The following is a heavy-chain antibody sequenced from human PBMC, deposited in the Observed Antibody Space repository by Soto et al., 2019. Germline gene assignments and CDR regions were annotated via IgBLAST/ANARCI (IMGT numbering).Heavy chain of an antibody. D-gene: IGHD3-3*01. CDR1: GGSISSGDYY. CDR3: ASLYYDFWSGYPYPRWFDP. J-gene: IGHJ5*02. V-gene: IGHV4-30-4*01. CDR2: IYYSGST. Sequence: SETLSLTCTVSGGSISSGDYYWSWIRQPPGKGLEWIGYIYYSGSTYYNPSLKSRVTISVDTSKNQFSLKLSSVTAADTAVYYCASLYYDFWSGYPYPRWFDPWGQGTLVTVSS.